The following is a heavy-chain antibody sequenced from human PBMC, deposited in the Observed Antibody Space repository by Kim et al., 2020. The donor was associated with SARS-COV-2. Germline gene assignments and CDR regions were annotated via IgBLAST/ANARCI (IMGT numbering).Heavy chain of an antibody. CDR2: INPSGGST. D-gene: IGHD2-21*01. Sequence: ASVKVSCKASGYTFTSYYMHWVRQAPGQGLEWMGIINPSGGSTSYAQKFQGRVTMTRDTSTSTVYMALSSLRSEDTAVYYCARDGHIVMVIAIPSKTGYYGMDVWGQGTTVTVSS. V-gene: IGHV1-46*01. J-gene: IGHJ6*02. CDR3: ARDGHIVMVIAIPSKTGYYGMDV. CDR1: GYTFTSYY.